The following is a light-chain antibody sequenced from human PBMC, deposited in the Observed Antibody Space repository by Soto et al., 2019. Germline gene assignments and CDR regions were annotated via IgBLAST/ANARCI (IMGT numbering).Light chain of an antibody. V-gene: IGKV1-5*02. CDR2: DAS. J-gene: IGKJ1*01. Sequence: DIQMTQSPSTLSASVGDRVTIICRASQTISTWLAWYQQKPGKAPKLLMYDASRLKSGVPSRFSGSGSGTEFSLTINSLQPDDFATYYRQQYNTYWTFGQGTKVEIK. CDR1: QTISTW. CDR3: QQYNTYWT.